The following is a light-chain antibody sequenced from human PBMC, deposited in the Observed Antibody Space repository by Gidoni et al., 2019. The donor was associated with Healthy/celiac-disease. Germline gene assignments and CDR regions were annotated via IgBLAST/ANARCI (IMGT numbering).Light chain of an antibody. CDR1: QSISSW. CDR2: DAS. Sequence: DIQMTPSPSTLSASVGERVTITCRASQSISSWLAWYQQKPGKAPKLLIYDASSLESGVPSRFSGSGSGTEFTLTISSLQPDDFATYYCQQYNSYSLTFGGXTKVEIK. J-gene: IGKJ4*01. CDR3: QQYNSYSLT. V-gene: IGKV1-5*01.